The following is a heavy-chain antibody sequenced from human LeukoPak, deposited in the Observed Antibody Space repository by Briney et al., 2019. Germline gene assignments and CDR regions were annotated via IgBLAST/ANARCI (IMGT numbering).Heavy chain of an antibody. Sequence: PGGSLRLSCAASGFTFSSYCMHWVRQAPGKGLEWVSGISPNGGITYYADSVKGRFTISRDNSRNTVSLQMNYPRAEDTAIYYCAKADAWLQYETWGQGILVTVSS. J-gene: IGHJ5*02. CDR1: GFTFSSYC. D-gene: IGHD5-24*01. CDR3: AKADAWLQYET. CDR2: ISPNGGIT. V-gene: IGHV3-23*01.